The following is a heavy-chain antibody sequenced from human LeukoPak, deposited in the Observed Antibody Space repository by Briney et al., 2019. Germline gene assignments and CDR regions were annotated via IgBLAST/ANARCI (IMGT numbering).Heavy chain of an antibody. CDR2: IKQDGSEK. D-gene: IGHD6-6*01. Sequence: GGSLRLSSAASGFTFSSYWMSWVRQAPGKGLEWVTNIKQDGSEKYYVDSVKGRFTISRDNDKISLYMQMNSLRAEDTGVYYCAREVAARPTYYGMDVWGQGTTVTVSS. V-gene: IGHV3-7*05. CDR1: GFTFSSYW. CDR3: AREVAARPTYYGMDV. J-gene: IGHJ6*02.